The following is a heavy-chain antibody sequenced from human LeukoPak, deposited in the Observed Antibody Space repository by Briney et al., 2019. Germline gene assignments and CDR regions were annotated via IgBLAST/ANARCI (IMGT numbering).Heavy chain of an antibody. CDR2: ISPNSGGT. J-gene: IGHJ4*02. D-gene: IGHD1-26*01. CDR1: GYTFTGYF. Sequence: ASVKVSCKASGYTFTGYFIHWVRQAPGQGLEWMGWISPNSGGTNYAQKFQGRVTMTRDTSISTAYMELSRLRSDDTAVYYCARDSYAALDYWGQGTLVTVSS. V-gene: IGHV1-2*02. CDR3: ARDSYAALDY.